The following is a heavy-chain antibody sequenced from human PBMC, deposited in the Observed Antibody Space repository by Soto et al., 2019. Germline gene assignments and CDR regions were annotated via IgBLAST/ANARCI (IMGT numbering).Heavy chain of an antibody. CDR3: ARGSYYYDSSGYYHY. V-gene: IGHV4-30-4*01. CDR1: GGSISSGDYY. CDR2: IYYSGST. J-gene: IGHJ4*02. D-gene: IGHD3-22*01. Sequence: SETLSLTCTVSGGSISSGDYYWSWIRQPPGKGLEWIGYIYYSGSTYYNPSLKSRVTISVDTSKNQFSLKLSSVTAADTAVYYCARGSYYYDSSGYYHYWGQGIQVTVYS.